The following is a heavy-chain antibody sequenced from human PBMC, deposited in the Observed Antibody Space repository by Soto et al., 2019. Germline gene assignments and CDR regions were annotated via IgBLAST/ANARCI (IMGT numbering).Heavy chain of an antibody. V-gene: IGHV3-11*01. CDR1: GFTFSDYY. J-gene: IGHJ6*02. Sequence: GGSLRLSCAASGFTFSDYYMSWIRQAPGKGLEWVSYISSSGSTIYYADSVKGRFTISRDNAKNSLYLQMNSLRAEDTAVYYCAREKKKVELLWYYGMDVWGQGTTVTVSS. CDR2: ISSSGSTI. CDR3: AREKKKVELLWYYGMDV. D-gene: IGHD1-7*01.